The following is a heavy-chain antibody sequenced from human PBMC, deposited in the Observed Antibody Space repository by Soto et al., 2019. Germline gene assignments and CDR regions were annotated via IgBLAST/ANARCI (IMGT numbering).Heavy chain of an antibody. CDR3: AIWDYAILPGQGGMDV. CDR2: ISTYNANT. D-gene: IGHD3-9*01. Sequence: QVQLVQSGAEVKKPGASVKVSCKASGDTSTNYGISWVRQAPGQGLEWMGWISTYNANTHYAQKLQGRVTTTTNTSTSTSYMELRSLRSDGTAVYYCAIWDYAILPGQGGMDVWGQGTTVTVSS. V-gene: IGHV1-18*04. CDR1: GDTSTNYG. J-gene: IGHJ6*02.